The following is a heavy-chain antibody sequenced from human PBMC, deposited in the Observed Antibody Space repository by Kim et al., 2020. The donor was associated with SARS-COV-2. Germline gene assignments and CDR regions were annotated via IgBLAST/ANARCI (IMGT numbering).Heavy chain of an antibody. V-gene: IGHV3-74*01. J-gene: IGHJ4*02. D-gene: IGHD1-7*01. CDR3: ARVGTTTGLDS. Sequence: TNYADSVIGRFIISRDIVKNTMYLYMNSLRAEDTAVYYCARVGTTTGLDSWGLGALVNVAS. CDR2: T.